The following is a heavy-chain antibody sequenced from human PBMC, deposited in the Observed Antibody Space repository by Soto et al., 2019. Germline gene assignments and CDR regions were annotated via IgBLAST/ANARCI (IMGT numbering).Heavy chain of an antibody. Sequence: EVQLLESGGGLVQPGGSLRLSCAASGFTFSSYAMSWVRQAPGKGLEWVSAISGSGGSTYYAASAKGRFTISRDNSKNTLYRQMNSLRADDTAVYYCAKVGPRWELYHWYCDLWGRGTLVTVSS. D-gene: IGHD1-26*01. V-gene: IGHV3-23*01. CDR1: GFTFSSYA. CDR2: ISGSGGST. CDR3: AKVGPRWELYHWYCDL. J-gene: IGHJ2*01.